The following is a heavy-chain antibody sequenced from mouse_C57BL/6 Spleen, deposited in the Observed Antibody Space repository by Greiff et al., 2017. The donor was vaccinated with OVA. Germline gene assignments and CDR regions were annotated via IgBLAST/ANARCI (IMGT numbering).Heavy chain of an antibody. CDR3: ARSELGDFDY. V-gene: IGHV1-80*01. CDR1: GYAFSSYW. J-gene: IGHJ2*01. D-gene: IGHD4-1*01. Sequence: QVQLLQSGAELVKPGASVKISCKASGYAFSSYWMNWVKQRPGKGLEWIGQIYPGDGDTNYNGKFKGKATLTADKSYSTAYMQLSSLTSEDSAVYFCARSELGDFDYWGQGTTLTVSS. CDR2: IYPGDGDT.